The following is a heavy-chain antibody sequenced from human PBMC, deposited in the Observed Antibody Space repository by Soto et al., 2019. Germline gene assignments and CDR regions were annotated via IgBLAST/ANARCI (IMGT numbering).Heavy chain of an antibody. CDR3: AKDGGGERATASPGD. Sequence: QVQLVESGGGVVQHGRSLRLSCAASGFTFSNYGMHWVRQAPGKGLEWVAVISYGGGNEYYADSLKGRFTISRDNSKNTLYLQMNSLRPEYTAVYYCAKDGGGERATASPGDWDQGTLVTVSA. D-gene: IGHD5-18*01. CDR2: ISYGGGNE. CDR1: GFTFSNYG. V-gene: IGHV3-30*18. J-gene: IGHJ4*02.